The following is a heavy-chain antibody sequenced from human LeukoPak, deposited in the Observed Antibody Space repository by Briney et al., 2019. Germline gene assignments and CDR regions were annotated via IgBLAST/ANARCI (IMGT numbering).Heavy chain of an antibody. D-gene: IGHD6-13*01. CDR3: ARDSSPDS. V-gene: IGHV3-48*01. Sequence: GGSLRLSCAASGFTFSTYSMNWVRQAPGKGLEWVSYISSSSSTIYYADSVKGRFTISGDNAKNSLYLQMNNLRAEDTAVYYCARDSSPDSWGQGTLVTVSS. CDR1: GFTFSTYS. CDR2: ISSSSSTI. J-gene: IGHJ4*02.